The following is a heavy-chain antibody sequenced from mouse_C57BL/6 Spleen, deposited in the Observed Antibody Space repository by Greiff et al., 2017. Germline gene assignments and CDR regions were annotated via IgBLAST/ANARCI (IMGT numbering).Heavy chain of an antibody. CDR2: IDPENGDT. D-gene: IGHD2-13*01. Sequence: EVKLVESGAELVRPGASVKLSCTASGFNIKDDYMHWVKQRPEQGLEWIGWIDPENGDTEYASKFQGKATITADTSSNTAYLQLSSLTSEDTAVYFCSTGGYYGAWFAYWGQGTLVTVSA. CDR3: STGGYYGAWFAY. J-gene: IGHJ3*01. V-gene: IGHV14-4*01. CDR1: GFNIKDDY.